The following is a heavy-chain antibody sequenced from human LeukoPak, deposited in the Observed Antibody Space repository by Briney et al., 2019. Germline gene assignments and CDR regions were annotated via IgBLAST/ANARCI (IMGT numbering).Heavy chain of an antibody. Sequence: PGGSLRLSCVASGFTFSSYEMNWVRQAPGKGLEWISYISSSDGTIYYADSVEGRFTISRDNAKNSLFLQMNSLRVEDTAVYYCVRSMIVGATRSGYFTAWGQGTLVTVSS. V-gene: IGHV3-48*03. CDR3: VRSMIVGATRSGYFTA. D-gene: IGHD1-26*01. CDR1: GFTFSSYE. J-gene: IGHJ5*02. CDR2: ISSSDGTI.